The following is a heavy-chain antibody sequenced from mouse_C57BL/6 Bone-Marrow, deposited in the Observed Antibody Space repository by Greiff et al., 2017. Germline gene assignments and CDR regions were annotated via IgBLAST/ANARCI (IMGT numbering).Heavy chain of an antibody. D-gene: IGHD1-1*01. Sequence: ESGPGLVKPSQSLSLTCSVSGYSITSGYYWNWIRQFPGNKLEWMGYISYDGSNHYNPSLKNRISITRDTSKNQFFLKLNSVTTEDTATYYCASPYYYDSSSLWYFDVWGTGTTVTVSS. V-gene: IGHV3-6*01. CDR2: ISYDGSN. CDR1: GYSITSGYY. CDR3: ASPYYYDSSSLWYFDV. J-gene: IGHJ1*03.